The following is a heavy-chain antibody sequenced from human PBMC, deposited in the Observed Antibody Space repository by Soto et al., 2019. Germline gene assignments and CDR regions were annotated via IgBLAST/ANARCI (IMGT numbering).Heavy chain of an antibody. V-gene: IGHV4-39*01. D-gene: IGHD5-12*01. CDR3: SVANSNWFDP. J-gene: IGHJ5*01. CDR2: IYHSGST. CDR1: GGSISSRSSY. Sequence: SETLSLTCTVSGGSISSRSSYWSWIRQPPGKGLEWIGNIYHSGSTYYSPSLESQVTISIDTSKNQFSLRLNSVTATDTAVYYCSVANSNWFDPWGQGTLVTVSS.